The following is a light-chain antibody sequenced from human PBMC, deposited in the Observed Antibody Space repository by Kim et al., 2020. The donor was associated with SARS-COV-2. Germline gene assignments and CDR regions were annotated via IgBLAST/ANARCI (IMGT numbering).Light chain of an antibody. CDR1: QSVSSSY. CDR3: QQYDDSPYT. Sequence: IALTQSPGTVSLSPGERATLSCRASQSVSSSYLAWYQQRPGQGSRLLIYGASSRATGIPDRFSGSGSGTDFTLTISTLEPEDFAVYYCQQYDDSPYTFGQGTKLEI. CDR2: GAS. J-gene: IGKJ2*01. V-gene: IGKV3-20*01.